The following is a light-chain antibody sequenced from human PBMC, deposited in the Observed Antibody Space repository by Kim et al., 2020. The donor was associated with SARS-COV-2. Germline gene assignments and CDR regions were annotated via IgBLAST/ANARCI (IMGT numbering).Light chain of an antibody. Sequence: VGDRVPITCRSSHSISSFLNWYQQKPGKAPKLLIYAASSLQSGVPSRFSGSGSGTDFTLTISSLQPEDSATYYCQQSYSAPPTTFGQGTRLEIK. J-gene: IGKJ5*01. V-gene: IGKV1-39*01. CDR3: QQSYSAPPTT. CDR2: AAS. CDR1: HSISSF.